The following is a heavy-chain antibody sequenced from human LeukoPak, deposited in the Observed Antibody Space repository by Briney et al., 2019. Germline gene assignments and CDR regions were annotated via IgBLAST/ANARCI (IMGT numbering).Heavy chain of an antibody. J-gene: IGHJ4*02. CDR2: ISYDGSNK. CDR1: GFTFSSYA. CDR3: ARGIFSTPPGIDY. Sequence: GGSLRLSCAASGFTFSSYAMHWVRQAPGKGLEWVAVISYDGSNKYYADSVKGRFTISRGNSKNTLYLQMNSLRAEDTAVYYCARGIFSTPPGIDYWGQGTLVTVSS. D-gene: IGHD2-2*01. V-gene: IGHV3-30-3*01.